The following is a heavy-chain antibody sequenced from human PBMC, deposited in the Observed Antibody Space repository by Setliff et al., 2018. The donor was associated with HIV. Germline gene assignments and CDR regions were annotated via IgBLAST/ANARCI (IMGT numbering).Heavy chain of an antibody. J-gene: IGHJ4*02. CDR2: IYYSGNT. CDR1: GGSVGSGSYY. D-gene: IGHD4-17*01. Sequence: SETLSLTCTASGGSVGSGSYYWSWIRQPPGKGLEWIGYIYYSGNTNYNPSLKSRVTLSIDTSKNQFSLNLHSVTAADTAVYYCARDPPGYGDSNDFWGQGTLVTVSS. V-gene: IGHV4-61*01. CDR3: ARDPPGYGDSNDF.